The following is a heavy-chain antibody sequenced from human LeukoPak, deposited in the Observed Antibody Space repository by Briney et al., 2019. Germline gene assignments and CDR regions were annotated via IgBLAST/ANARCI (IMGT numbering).Heavy chain of an antibody. CDR2: IYTSGST. CDR1: GGSISSYY. D-gene: IGHD3-9*01. J-gene: IGHJ4*02. Sequence: SETLSLTCTVSGGSISSYYWSWIRQPPGKGLEWIGYIYTSGSTNYNPSLKSRVTISVDTSKNQFSLKLSSVTAADTVVYYCASYYDILTGYYTHWGQGTLVTVSS. CDR3: ASYYDILTGYYTH. V-gene: IGHV4-4*09.